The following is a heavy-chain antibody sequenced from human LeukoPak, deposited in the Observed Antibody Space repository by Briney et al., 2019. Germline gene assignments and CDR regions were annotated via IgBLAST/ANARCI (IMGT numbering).Heavy chain of an antibody. CDR2: INPSGGST. J-gene: IGHJ4*02. Sequence: ASVKVSCKAPGYTFSGSYMHWVRQAPGQGLEWMGIINPSGGSTSYAQKFQGRVTMTRDMSTSTVYMELSSLRSEDTAVYYCARARRKYYFDYWGQGTLVTVSS. CDR1: GYTFSGSY. V-gene: IGHV1-46*01. CDR3: ARARRKYYFDY.